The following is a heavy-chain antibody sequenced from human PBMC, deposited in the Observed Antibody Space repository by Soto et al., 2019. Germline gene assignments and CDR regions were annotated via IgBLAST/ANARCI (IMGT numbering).Heavy chain of an antibody. J-gene: IGHJ3*02. CDR2: ISSNSGNI. V-gene: IGHV3-9*01. CDR3: AKGGSSSWLRDGLDI. CDR1: GFTFDNFA. Sequence: ESGGGIVQPGRSRRLFCAASGFTFDNFAMHWVRQAPGKGLEWVSSISSNSGNIGYAESVKGRFTISRDNAKNSLYLQMNSLRAEDTALYYCAKGGSSSWLRDGLDIWGQGTMVTASS. D-gene: IGHD2-2*01.